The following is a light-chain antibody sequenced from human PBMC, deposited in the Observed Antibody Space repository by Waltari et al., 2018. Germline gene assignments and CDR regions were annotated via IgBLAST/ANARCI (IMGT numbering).Light chain of an antibody. V-gene: IGLV2-14*01. J-gene: IGLJ1*01. CDR2: DVS. CDR1: NSYLGGYNF. CDR3: NSYSTSSTFV. Sequence: QSALTQPASVSGSPGQSITISCTGSNSYLGGYNFVSWYQQHPGKAPKLMIYDVSNRPSGVSNRFSGSKSGNTASLTISGLQPEDAADYYCNSYSTSSTFVFGTGTRVTVL.